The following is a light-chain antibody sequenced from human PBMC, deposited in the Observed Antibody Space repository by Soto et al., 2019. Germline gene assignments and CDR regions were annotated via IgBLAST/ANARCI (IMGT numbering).Light chain of an antibody. Sequence: EIVLTQSPGNLSLSPGERATLSCRASQSVSSSYLAWYQQKPGQAPRLLIYGASSRATGIPDRFSVSGSGTDFTLTISRLEPEDFAVYYCQQYGSSSLGKGTKLEIK. V-gene: IGKV3-20*01. CDR2: GAS. CDR1: QSVSSSY. J-gene: IGKJ2*01. CDR3: QQYGSSS.